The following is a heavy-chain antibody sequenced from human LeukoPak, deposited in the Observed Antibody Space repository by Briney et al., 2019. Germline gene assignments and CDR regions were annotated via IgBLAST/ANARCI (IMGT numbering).Heavy chain of an antibody. CDR2: ISGSGGST. V-gene: IGHV3-23*01. J-gene: IGHJ5*02. CDR1: GFTFSSYA. D-gene: IGHD1-26*01. CDR3: AKDQELEHNWFDP. Sequence: GGSLRLSCAASGFTFSSYAMSWVRQAPGKRLEWVSAISGSGGSTYYAYSVKGRFNISRDNYNNTMYLQMNILRAEDTAVYYCAKDQELEHNWFDPWGQGPLVTVSS.